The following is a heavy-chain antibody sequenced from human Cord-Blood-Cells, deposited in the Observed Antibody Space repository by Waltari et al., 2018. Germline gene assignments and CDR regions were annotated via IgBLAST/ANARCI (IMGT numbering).Heavy chain of an antibody. D-gene: IGHD1-26*01. Sequence: QVQLEQSGAEVKKPGASVKVSCKASGYTFTSYYMHWVRQGPGQGLEWMGIMNPSGGSTSYAQKSRSRGTMTRDTSTSTVYMALSSLRSEDTAVYYCANGLGGSGSYYYYNGMDVWGQGTTVTVSS. CDR2: MNPSGGST. J-gene: IGHJ6*02. V-gene: IGHV1-46*01. CDR1: GYTFTSYY. CDR3: ANGLGGSGSYYYYNGMDV.